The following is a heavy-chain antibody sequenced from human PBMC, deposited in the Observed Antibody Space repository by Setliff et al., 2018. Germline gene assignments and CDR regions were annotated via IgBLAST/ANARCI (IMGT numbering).Heavy chain of an antibody. D-gene: IGHD3-22*01. J-gene: IGHJ6*03. CDR1: GDTFSSYG. Sequence: ASVKVSCKASGDTFSSYGTSWVRQAPGQGLEWMGGTIPILGTTDYAQKFQGRVTIITDESTSTAFMQLSSLRSEDTAMYYCVREGVDSRSSADYRYYMDVWGKGTTVTVSS. CDR3: VREGVDSRSSADYRYYMDV. V-gene: IGHV1-69*05. CDR2: TIPILGTT.